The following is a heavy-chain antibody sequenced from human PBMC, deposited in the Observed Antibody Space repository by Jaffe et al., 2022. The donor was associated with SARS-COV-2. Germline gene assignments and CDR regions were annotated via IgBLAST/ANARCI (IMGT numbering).Heavy chain of an antibody. J-gene: IGHJ4*02. D-gene: IGHD1-26*01. V-gene: IGHV3-21*02. CDR3: ARSAGSYSLDH. CDR2: ISNTNSYI. Sequence: EVQLVESGGGLVKPGGSLRLSCAASGFTFSGYNMNWVRQAPGKGLQWVSFISNTNSYIYYADSLQGRFSISRDNAKNTLYLQMNSLSAEDTAVYYCARSAGSYSLDHWGQGTLVTVSS. CDR1: GFTFSGYN.